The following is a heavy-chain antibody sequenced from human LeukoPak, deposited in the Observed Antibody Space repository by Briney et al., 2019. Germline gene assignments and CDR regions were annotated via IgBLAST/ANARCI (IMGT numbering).Heavy chain of an antibody. D-gene: IGHD6-19*01. Sequence: GESLKISCKGSGYSFTYYWIGWVRQMPGKGLEWMGIIYPVNSDARYSPSFQGQVTISVDKSINTAYLQWSSLTASDTAMYYCARQDGNGWYYFDYWGQGTLATVSS. CDR2: IYPVNSDA. V-gene: IGHV5-51*01. CDR3: ARQDGNGWYYFDY. CDR1: GYSFTYYW. J-gene: IGHJ4*02.